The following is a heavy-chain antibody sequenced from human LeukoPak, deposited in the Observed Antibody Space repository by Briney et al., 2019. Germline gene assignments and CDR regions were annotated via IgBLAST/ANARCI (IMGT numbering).Heavy chain of an antibody. CDR2: INHSGST. Sequence: GEINHSGSTNYNPSLKSRVTISVDTSKNQFSLKLSSVTAADTAVYYCARVQQWLVGVDYWGQGTLVTVSS. D-gene: IGHD6-19*01. V-gene: IGHV4-34*01. J-gene: IGHJ4*02. CDR3: ARVQQWLVGVDY.